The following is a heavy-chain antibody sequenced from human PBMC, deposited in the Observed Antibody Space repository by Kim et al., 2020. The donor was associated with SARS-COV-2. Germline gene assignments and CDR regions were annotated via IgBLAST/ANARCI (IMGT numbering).Heavy chain of an antibody. J-gene: IGHJ1*01. Sequence: SETLSLTCTVSGGSISSGSYYWSWIRQPAGKGLEWIGRIYTSGSTNYNPSLKSRVTISVDTSKNQFSLKLSSVTAADTAVYYCASDSGSSQLRYFQHWGQGTLVTVSS. CDR1: GGSISSGSYY. CDR3: ASDSGSSQLRYFQH. CDR2: IYTSGST. V-gene: IGHV4-61*02. D-gene: IGHD1-26*01.